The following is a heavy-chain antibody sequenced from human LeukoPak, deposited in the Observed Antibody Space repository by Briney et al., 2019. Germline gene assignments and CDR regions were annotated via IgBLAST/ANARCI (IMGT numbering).Heavy chain of an antibody. CDR2: ISGSGSTV. Sequence: SGGSLRLSCAASGFTFSDYYMSWIRQAPGKGLEWVSYISGSGSTVYYAASVRGRFTISRDNAKNSLFLQMNSLRAEDTAVYYCARDRGNSDPGDGIDSWGQGTLVTVSS. CDR1: GFTFSDYY. CDR3: ARDRGNSDPGDGIDS. V-gene: IGHV3-11*01. D-gene: IGHD4-23*01. J-gene: IGHJ5*01.